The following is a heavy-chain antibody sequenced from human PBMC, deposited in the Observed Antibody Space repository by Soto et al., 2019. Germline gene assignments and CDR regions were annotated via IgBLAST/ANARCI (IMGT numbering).Heavy chain of an antibody. CDR2: ISSDGSNK. Sequence: QVQLVESGGGVVQPGRSLRVSCAASGFTFSNYGMHWVRQAPGKGLEWVALISSDGSNKYYAESVKGRFSFSRDNSKNTLYLQVNSLRPEDTAVYYCARDRGWNCDYWGQGTLVTVSS. J-gene: IGHJ4*02. D-gene: IGHD1-7*01. V-gene: IGHV3-30*03. CDR1: GFTFSNYG. CDR3: ARDRGWNCDY.